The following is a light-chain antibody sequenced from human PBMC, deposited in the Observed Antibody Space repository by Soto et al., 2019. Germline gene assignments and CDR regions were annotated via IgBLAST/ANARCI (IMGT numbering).Light chain of an antibody. V-gene: IGKV3-20*01. CDR1: QTVSSNY. J-gene: IGKJ1*01. CDR3: QQYGSSTWT. Sequence: EILLTQSPATLSLSPGERATLSCWASQTVSSNYLAWYQQRPGQAPRLIIYGASSRATGIPDRFSGSGSGTDFTLTISRLEPEDFAVYYCQQYGSSTWTFGQGTKVDIK. CDR2: GAS.